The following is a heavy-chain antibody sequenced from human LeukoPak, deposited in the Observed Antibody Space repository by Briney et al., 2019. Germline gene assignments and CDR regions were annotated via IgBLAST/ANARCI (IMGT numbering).Heavy chain of an antibody. CDR3: ARHGSYGSGSYHYLDY. V-gene: IGHV4-39*01. Sequence: SSETLSLTCTVSGGSVSSSSYYCGWIRQPPGKGLEFIGSISYSGNTYYNPSLRSRVTISVDPSKNQFSLNLRSVTAADSAVYYCARHGSYGSGSYHYLDYWGQGTQVTVSS. J-gene: IGHJ4*02. CDR1: GGSVSSSSYY. CDR2: ISYSGNT. D-gene: IGHD3-10*01.